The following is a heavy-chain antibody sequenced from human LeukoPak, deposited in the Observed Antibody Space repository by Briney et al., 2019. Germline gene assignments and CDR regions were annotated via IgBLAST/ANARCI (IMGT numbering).Heavy chain of an antibody. CDR3: ARGDSSGWYYFDY. CDR1: GVSFTTYS. D-gene: IGHD6-19*01. V-gene: IGHV3-21*01. Sequence: GGSLRLSCAASGVSFTTYSMSWVRQAPGKGLEWVSSISSSSSYIYYADSVRGRFTISRDNAKNSLYLQMSGLRAEDTAVYYCARGDSSGWYYFDYWGQGTLVTVSS. J-gene: IGHJ4*02. CDR2: ISSSSSYI.